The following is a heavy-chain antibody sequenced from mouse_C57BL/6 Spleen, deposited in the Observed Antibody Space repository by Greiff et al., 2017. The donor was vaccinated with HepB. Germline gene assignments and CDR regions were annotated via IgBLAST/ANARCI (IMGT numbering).Heavy chain of an antibody. CDR3: AIYGSSYTYYMDY. J-gene: IGHJ4*01. CDR2: IYPGSGST. D-gene: IGHD1-1*01. V-gene: IGHV1-55*01. Sequence: QVQLQQPGAELVKPGASVKMSCKASGYTFTSYWITWVKQRPGQGLEWIGDIYPGSGSTNYNEKFKNKATLTVDTSSSTAYMQLSSLTSEDSAVYYCAIYGSSYTYYMDYWGQGTSVTVSS. CDR1: GYTFTSYW.